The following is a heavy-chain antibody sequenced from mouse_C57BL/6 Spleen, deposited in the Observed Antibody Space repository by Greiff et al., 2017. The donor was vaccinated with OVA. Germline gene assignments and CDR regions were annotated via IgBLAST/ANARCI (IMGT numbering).Heavy chain of an antibody. CDR2: ISYDGSN. D-gene: IGHD2-3*01. CDR3: ARRVYDGYYWYFDV. Sequence: VQLQQSGPGLVKPSQSLSLTCSVTGYSITSGYYWNWIRQFPGNKLEWMGYISYDGSNNYNPSLKNRISITRDTSTNQFFLKLNSVTTEDTATYYCARRVYDGYYWYFDVWGTGTTVTVSS. CDR1: GYSITSGYY. J-gene: IGHJ1*03. V-gene: IGHV3-6*01.